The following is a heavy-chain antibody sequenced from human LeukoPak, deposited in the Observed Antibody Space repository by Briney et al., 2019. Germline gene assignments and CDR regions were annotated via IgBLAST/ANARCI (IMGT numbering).Heavy chain of an antibody. Sequence: SETLSLTCTVSGGSISSYHWSWIRQPPGKGLEWIGYIPYSGSTNYNRSLKSRVTISLDTSKNQFSVKLSSVTAADTAVYYCAREMYRNVDGYNLQSGYWGQGTLVTVSS. CDR3: AREMYRNVDGYNLQSGY. J-gene: IGHJ4*02. CDR1: GGSISSYH. D-gene: IGHD5-24*01. V-gene: IGHV4-59*01. CDR2: IPYSGST.